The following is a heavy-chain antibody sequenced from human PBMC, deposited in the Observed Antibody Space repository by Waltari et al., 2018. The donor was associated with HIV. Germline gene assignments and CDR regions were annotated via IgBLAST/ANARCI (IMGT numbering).Heavy chain of an antibody. CDR2: LYYSGST. D-gene: IGHD2-15*01. J-gene: IGHJ4*02. CDR1: GGSISSYY. V-gene: IGHV4-59*01. CDR3: ARDEGIYCSGGSCYVY. Sequence: QVQLQESGPGLVKPSETLSLTCTVSGGSISSYYWSWLRQPPGKGLEWIGYLYYSGSTNYNPALKSRVTISVDTSKNQFSLKLSSVTAADTAVYYCARDEGIYCSGGSCYVYWGQGTLVTVSS.